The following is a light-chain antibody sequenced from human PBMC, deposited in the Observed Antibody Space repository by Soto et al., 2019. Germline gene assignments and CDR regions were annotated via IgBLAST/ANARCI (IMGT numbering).Light chain of an antibody. J-gene: IGKJ3*01. V-gene: IGKV3-15*01. CDR3: QQYDTWPLT. CDR2: GAS. Sequence: EIVMTQSPATLSVSPGERATLSCKASQSVGSSLAWYHQKPGQAPRLLIYGASTRATDIPARFSGSGSGTEFTLTISSLQPEDFAVYSCQQYDTWPLTFGPGTKVDIK. CDR1: QSVGSS.